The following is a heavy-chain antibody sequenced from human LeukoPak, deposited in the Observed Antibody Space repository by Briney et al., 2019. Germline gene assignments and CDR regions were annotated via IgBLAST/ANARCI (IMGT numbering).Heavy chain of an antibody. CDR3: AKEYSGYDFDY. D-gene: IGHD5-12*01. V-gene: IGHV3-23*01. CDR1: GFTFSSYA. J-gene: IGHJ4*02. Sequence: PGGSLRLSCAASGFTFSSYAMSWVRQAPGKGLEWVSAISGGGGSTYYADFVKGRFTISRDNSQNTLYLQMDSLRAEDTALYYCAKEYSGYDFDYWGQGTLVTVSS. CDR2: ISGGGGST.